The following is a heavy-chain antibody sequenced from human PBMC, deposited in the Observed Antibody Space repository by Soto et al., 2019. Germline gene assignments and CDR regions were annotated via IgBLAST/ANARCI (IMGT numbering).Heavy chain of an antibody. CDR2: ISYDGSNK. J-gene: IGHJ4*02. CDR3: ARDQDVGVVVIRYYFDY. CDR1: GFTFSSYA. D-gene: IGHD3-22*01. Sequence: QVQLVESGGGVVQPGRSLRLSCVASGFTFSSYAMHWVRQAPGKGLEWVAVISYDGSNKYYADSVKGRFTISRDNSKNTLYLQMNSLRAEDTAVYYCARDQDVGVVVIRYYFDYWGQGTLVTVSS. V-gene: IGHV3-30-3*01.